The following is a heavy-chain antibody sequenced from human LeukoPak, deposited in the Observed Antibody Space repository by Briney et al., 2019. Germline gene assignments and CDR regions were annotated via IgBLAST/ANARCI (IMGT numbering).Heavy chain of an antibody. V-gene: IGHV3-30-3*01. CDR3: ARSYYDSSGYYYAFDY. CDR1: GFTFSSYA. Sequence: GGSLRLSCAASGFTFSSYAMHWVRQAPGKGLEWVAVISHDGSNKYYADSVKGRFTISRDNSKNTLYLQMSSLRAEDTAVYYCARSYYDSSGYYYAFDYWGQGTLVTVSS. CDR2: ISHDGSNK. J-gene: IGHJ4*02. D-gene: IGHD3-22*01.